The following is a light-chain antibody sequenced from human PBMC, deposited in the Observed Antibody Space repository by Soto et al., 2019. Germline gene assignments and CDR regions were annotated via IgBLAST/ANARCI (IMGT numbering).Light chain of an antibody. CDR3: CSYAGTYTFYV. CDR1: SSDVGGYDY. J-gene: IGLJ1*01. Sequence: QSALTQPRSVSGSPGQPVTISCTGTSSDVGGYDYVSWYQQHPGKAPKLMIYDVTKRPSGVPDRFSGSRSGNTASLTISGLQAEDDADYYCCSYAGTYTFYVFGTGTKLTVL. CDR2: DVT. V-gene: IGLV2-11*01.